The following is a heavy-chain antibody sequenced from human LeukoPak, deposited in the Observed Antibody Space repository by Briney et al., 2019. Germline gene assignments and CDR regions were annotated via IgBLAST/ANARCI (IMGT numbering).Heavy chain of an antibody. CDR2: ISVSGGST. D-gene: IGHD6-19*01. J-gene: IGHJ4*02. CDR3: AKDQSSGWSPPFDY. V-gene: IGHV3-23*01. Sequence: GGSLRLSCAASGLYFSGTAMSWVRQAPGKGLEWVSAISVSGGSTYYADSVKGRFTISRDNSKNTLYLQMNSLRAEDTAVYYCAKDQSSGWSPPFDYWGQGTLVTVSS. CDR1: GLYFSGTA.